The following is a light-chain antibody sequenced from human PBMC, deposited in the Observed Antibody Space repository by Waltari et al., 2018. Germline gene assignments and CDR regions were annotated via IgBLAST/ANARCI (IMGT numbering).Light chain of an antibody. CDR1: SSYVGSSNF. V-gene: IGLV2-14*01. CDR2: DVS. Sequence: SALTQPASVSGSPGQSITISCTGTSSYVGSSNFYSWYQQHPGKAPKLMIYDVSNRPSGVSNRFSGSKSGNTASLTISGLQAEDEADYYCSSYTSSSTLWVFGGGTKLTIL. J-gene: IGLJ3*02. CDR3: SSYTSSSTLWV.